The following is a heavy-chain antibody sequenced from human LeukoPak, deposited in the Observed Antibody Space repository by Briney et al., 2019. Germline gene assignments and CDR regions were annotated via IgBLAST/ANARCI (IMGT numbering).Heavy chain of an antibody. Sequence: SETLSLTCTVSGGSISSSSYYWGWIRQPPGKGLEWIGEINHSGSTNYNPSLKSRVTISVDTSKNQFSLKLSSVTAADTAVYYCARTHGVITIDYWGQGTLVTVSS. D-gene: IGHD3-22*01. V-gene: IGHV4-39*07. J-gene: IGHJ4*02. CDR1: GGSISSSSYY. CDR3: ARTHGVITIDY. CDR2: INHSGST.